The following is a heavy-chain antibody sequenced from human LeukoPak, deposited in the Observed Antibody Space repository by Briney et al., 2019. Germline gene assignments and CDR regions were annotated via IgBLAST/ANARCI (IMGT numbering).Heavy chain of an antibody. V-gene: IGHV3-53*01. J-gene: IGHJ4*02. CDR2: IYSDGRT. Sequence: GGSLRLSCAASGVTVSSNYISWVRQAPGKGLEWVSVIYSDGRTYYTDSVKGRFTISRDNSKNTLYLQMNSLRAEDTAVYYCARNVVPAGYFDYWGQGTLVTVSS. CDR1: GVTVSSNY. D-gene: IGHD2-2*01. CDR3: ARNVVPAGYFDY.